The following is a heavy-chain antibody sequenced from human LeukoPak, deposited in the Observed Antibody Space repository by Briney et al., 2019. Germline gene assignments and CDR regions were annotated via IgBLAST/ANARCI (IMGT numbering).Heavy chain of an antibody. CDR3: ARGRASSSHIDY. Sequence: SETLSLTCAVYGGSFSGYYCSWIRQPPGKGLEWIGEINHSGSTNYNPSLKSRVTISVDTSKNQFSLKLSSVTAADTAVYYCARGRASSSHIDYWGQGTLVTVSS. CDR2: INHSGST. J-gene: IGHJ4*02. D-gene: IGHD6-13*01. CDR1: GGSFSGYY. V-gene: IGHV4-34*01.